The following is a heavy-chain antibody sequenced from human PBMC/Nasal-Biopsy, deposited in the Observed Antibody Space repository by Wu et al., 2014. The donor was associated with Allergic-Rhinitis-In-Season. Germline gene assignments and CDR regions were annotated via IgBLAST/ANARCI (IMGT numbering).Heavy chain of an antibody. J-gene: IGHJ4*02. D-gene: IGHD3-16*01. V-gene: IGHV4-39*07. CDR2: VYYSGAT. CDR1: GDSISSNSYY. Sequence: TLSLTCTVSGDSISSNSYYWGWIRQPPGKGMEWIGNVYYSGATYYNPSLKSRVTVSADTSKNQFSLTLTSVTAADTAIYYCARAPFRGIVVPDMWGQGTLVTVS. CDR3: ARAPFRGIVVPDM.